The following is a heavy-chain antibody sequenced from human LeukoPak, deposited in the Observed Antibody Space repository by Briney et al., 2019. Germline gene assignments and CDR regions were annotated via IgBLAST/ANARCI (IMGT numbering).Heavy chain of an antibody. CDR1: GGSISSYY. Sequence: NPSETLSLTCTVSGGSISSYYWSWIWQPAGKGLEWIGRIYSIGSTNYNPSLKSRVTMSVDTSKNQFSLKLSSVTAADTAVYYCAKQSYYYYGMDVWGQGTTVTVS. V-gene: IGHV4-4*07. D-gene: IGHD6-19*01. CDR3: AKQSYYYYGMDV. CDR2: IYSIGST. J-gene: IGHJ6*02.